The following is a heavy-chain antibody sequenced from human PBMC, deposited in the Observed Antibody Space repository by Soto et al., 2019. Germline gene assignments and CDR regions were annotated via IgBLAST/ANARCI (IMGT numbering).Heavy chain of an antibody. CDR1: GYIFVNYG. CDR2: LSPYTGNT. CDR3: VMVDNYVTPTPQDV. D-gene: IGHD3-16*01. V-gene: IGHV1-18*01. J-gene: IGHJ6*02. Sequence: QVQLVQSGDAVKKPGASVKVSCKASGYIFVNYGIAWVRQAPGQGLEWMGWLSPYTGNTHSATKIQGRLTMTTDTSTSTAYMDLGSLTSDDTAVYYCVMVDNYVTPTPQDVWGQGTTVTVSS.